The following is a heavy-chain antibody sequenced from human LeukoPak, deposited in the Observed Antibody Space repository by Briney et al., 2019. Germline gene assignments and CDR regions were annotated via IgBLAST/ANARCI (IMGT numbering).Heavy chain of an antibody. J-gene: IGHJ1*01. CDR1: GFTFSSAW. Sequence: GGSLRLSCAASGFTFSSAWMSWVRQAPGKGLEWVGRIKSKTDGGAADYAAPVKVKITILRDDANNALDLQMNSLETEDTAVYYCAAFAAGGWGQETLVTVSS. V-gene: IGHV3-15*01. D-gene: IGHD2-15*01. CDR2: IKSKTDGGAA. CDR3: AAFAAGG.